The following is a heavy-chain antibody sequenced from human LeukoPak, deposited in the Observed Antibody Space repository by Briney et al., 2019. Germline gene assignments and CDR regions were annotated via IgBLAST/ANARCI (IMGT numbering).Heavy chain of an antibody. CDR3: AREEIMITFGGVIGWFDP. J-gene: IGHJ5*02. CDR2: IYYSGST. CDR1: GGSISSYY. V-gene: IGHV4-59*01. Sequence: SETLSLTCTVSGGSISSYYWSWIRQPPGKGLEWIGYIYYSGSTNYNPSLKSRVTISVDTSKNQFSLKLSSVTAADTAVYYCAREEIMITFGGVIGWFDPWGQGTLVTVSS. D-gene: IGHD3-16*02.